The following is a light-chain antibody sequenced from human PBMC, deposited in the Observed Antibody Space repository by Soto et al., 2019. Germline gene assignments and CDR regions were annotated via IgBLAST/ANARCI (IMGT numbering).Light chain of an antibody. J-gene: IGKJ1*01. CDR3: QQYDSWLGT. CDR1: QSVSSN. Sequence: EIVMTQSPATLSVSPGERATLSCRASQSVSSNLAWYQQKPGQAPRLLVYYASTRATGIPARFSGSGSGTEFTLTISSLQSEDFAVYYCQQYDSWLGTFGQGTKVDIK. V-gene: IGKV3D-15*01. CDR2: YAS.